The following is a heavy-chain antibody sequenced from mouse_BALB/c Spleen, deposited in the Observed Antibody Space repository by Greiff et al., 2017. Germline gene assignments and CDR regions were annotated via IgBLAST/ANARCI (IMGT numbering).Heavy chain of an antibody. V-gene: IGHV5-4*02. J-gene: IGHJ4*01. CDR1: GFTFSDYY. D-gene: IGHD2-3*01. Sequence: EVQLVESGGGLVKPGGSLKLSCAASGFTFSDYYMYWVRQTPEKRLEWVATISDGGSYTYYPDSVKGRFTISRDNAKNNLYLQMSSLKSEDTAMYYCAREGGLYDGYPYAMDYWGQGTSVTVSS. CDR3: AREGGLYDGYPYAMDY. CDR2: ISDGGSYT.